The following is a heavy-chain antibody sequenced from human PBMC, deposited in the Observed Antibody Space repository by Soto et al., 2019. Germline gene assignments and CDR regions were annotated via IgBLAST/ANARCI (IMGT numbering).Heavy chain of an antibody. CDR3: GRGRSGEVVVFY. CDR2: ISAYNGNT. CDR1: GYTFTSYG. V-gene: IGHV1-18*01. Sequence: QVQLVQSGAEVKKPGASVKVSCKASGYTFTSYGISWVRQAPGQGLEWMGWISAYNGNTNYAQKFQGRVTMTRDTSITTVYMELRNLRPDDTAVYYCGRGRSGEVVVFYWGQGTLVSVYS. J-gene: IGHJ4*02. D-gene: IGHD3-16*01.